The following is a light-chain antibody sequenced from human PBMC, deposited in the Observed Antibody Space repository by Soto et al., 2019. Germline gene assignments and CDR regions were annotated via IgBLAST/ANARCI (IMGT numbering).Light chain of an antibody. J-gene: IGKJ1*01. CDR2: NAS. CDR1: QSISYY. CDR3: QQYNRFSTWT. V-gene: IGKV1-5*01. Sequence: DIQMTQSPSTLSASVGDRVTITCRASQSISYYLAWYQKKPGKAPKVLIWNASSLQRGVPSRFSGSGSGTEFTLTISSLLPDDFATNYCQQYNRFSTWTFGQGTKVAIK.